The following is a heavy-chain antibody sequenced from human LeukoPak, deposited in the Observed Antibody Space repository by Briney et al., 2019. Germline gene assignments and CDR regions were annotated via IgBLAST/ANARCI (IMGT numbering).Heavy chain of an antibody. J-gene: IGHJ4*02. V-gene: IGHV3-23*01. Sequence: HPGGSLRLSCAASGFTFSSYAMSWVRQAPGKGLEWVSTLGSTGNTFYSDSVKGRFTVSRDTSKNTLYLQMNSLRAEDTAVFYCARRGVGATRLYYFDYWGKGTLVTVSS. CDR2: LGSTGNT. CDR1: GFTFSSYA. CDR3: ARRGVGATRLYYFDY. D-gene: IGHD1-26*01.